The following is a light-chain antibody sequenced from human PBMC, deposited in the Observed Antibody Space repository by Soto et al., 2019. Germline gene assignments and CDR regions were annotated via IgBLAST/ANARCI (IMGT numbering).Light chain of an antibody. J-gene: IGLJ1*01. CDR3: SAWDDSLKAYV. CDR2: RND. Sequence: QSVLTQPPSASMTPGQRVTISCSGRSFNIGSNAVNWYQQLPGTAPKLLIYRNDQRPSGVPDRFSGSKSGTSASLAISVLQSEDEADYYCSAWDDSLKAYVFGTGTKLTVL. V-gene: IGLV1-44*01. CDR1: SFNIGSNA.